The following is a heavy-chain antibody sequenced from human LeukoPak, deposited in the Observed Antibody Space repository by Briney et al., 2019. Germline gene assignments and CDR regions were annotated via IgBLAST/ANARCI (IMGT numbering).Heavy chain of an antibody. CDR2: IYTSGST. Sequence: SQTLSLTCTVSGGSISSGSYYWSWIRQPAGKGLEWIGRIYTSGSTNYNPSLKSRVTISVDTSKNQFSLKLSSVTAADTAVYYCARAGLVVVTNWFDPWGQGTLVTVSS. CDR1: GGSISSGSYY. CDR3: ARAGLVVVTNWFDP. V-gene: IGHV4-61*02. J-gene: IGHJ5*02. D-gene: IGHD3-22*01.